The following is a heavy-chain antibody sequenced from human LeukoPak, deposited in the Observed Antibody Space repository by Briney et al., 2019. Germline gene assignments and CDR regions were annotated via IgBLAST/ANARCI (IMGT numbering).Heavy chain of an antibody. CDR3: ARLGAGPTYYDFWSGYSSFYFDY. CDR2: IHYSGNT. D-gene: IGHD3-3*01. CDR1: GGSTSSSNYY. Sequence: SETLSLTCTVSGGSTSSSNYYWGWIRQPPGKGLEWIGGIHYSGNTYYNPSLKSRATISIDTSKNQFSLKLSSVTAADTAVYYCARLGAGPTYYDFWSGYSSFYFDYWGQGTLVTVSS. V-gene: IGHV4-39*01. J-gene: IGHJ4*02.